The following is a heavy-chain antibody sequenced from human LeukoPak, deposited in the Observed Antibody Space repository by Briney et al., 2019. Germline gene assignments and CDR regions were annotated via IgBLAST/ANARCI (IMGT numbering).Heavy chain of an antibody. CDR3: AGTRSATYSSGSDYYFDY. CDR2: IYHSGST. V-gene: IGHV4-30-2*01. Sequence: SETLSLTCAVSGGSISSGGYSWSWIRQPPGKGLEWIGYIYHSGSTYYNPSLKSRVTISVDRSKNQFSLKLSSVTAADTAVYYCAGTRSATYSSGSDYYFDYWGQGTLVTVSS. CDR1: GGSISSGGYS. D-gene: IGHD6-19*01. J-gene: IGHJ4*02.